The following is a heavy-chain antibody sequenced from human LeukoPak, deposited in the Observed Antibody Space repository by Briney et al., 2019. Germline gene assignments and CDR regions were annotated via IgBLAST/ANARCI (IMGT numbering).Heavy chain of an antibody. D-gene: IGHD3-10*01. CDR1: GFTFSSYA. J-gene: IGHJ6*02. CDR2: IKQDGSAK. V-gene: IGHV3-7*01. CDR3: AREKREGLWFGELFRFQYCGLDV. Sequence: GGSLRLSCAASGFTFSSYAMHWVRQTPGKGLESVATIKQDGSAKEYVDSVKGRFTISRDNAKESLYLQMNNLRADDTGVYYCAREKREGLWFGELFRFQYCGLDVWGQGTTVIVSS.